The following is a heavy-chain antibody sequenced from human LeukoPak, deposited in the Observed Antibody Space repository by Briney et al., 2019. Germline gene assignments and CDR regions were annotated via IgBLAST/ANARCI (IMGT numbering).Heavy chain of an antibody. V-gene: IGHV1-46*01. Sequence: ASVKVSCKASGYTFTSYYMHWVRQAPGQGLEWMGIINPSGGGTSYAQKFQGRVTMTRDTSTSTVYMELSSLRSEDTAVYYCARADYGDYVTGAFDIWGQGTMVTVSS. CDR1: GYTFTSYY. CDR3: ARADYGDYVTGAFDI. D-gene: IGHD4-17*01. CDR2: INPSGGGT. J-gene: IGHJ3*02.